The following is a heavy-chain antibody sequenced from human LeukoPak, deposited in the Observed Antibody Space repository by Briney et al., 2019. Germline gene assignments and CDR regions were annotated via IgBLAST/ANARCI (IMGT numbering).Heavy chain of an antibody. CDR2: IYSNGDT. CDR3: ARAAGAAGGQYFDY. CDR1: GGSISGYY. Sequence: SETLSLTCTVSGGSISGYYWSWIRQPAGQGLEWIGRIYSNGDTRYNPSLKSRVTMSVDTSKNQLSLRLGPVTAADMAVYYCARAAGAAGGQYFDYWGQGTLVTVSS. J-gene: IGHJ4*02. D-gene: IGHD6-13*01. V-gene: IGHV4-4*07.